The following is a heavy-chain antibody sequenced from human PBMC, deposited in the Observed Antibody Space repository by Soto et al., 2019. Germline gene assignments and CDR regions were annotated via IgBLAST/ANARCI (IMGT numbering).Heavy chain of an antibody. Sequence: VALSTVSRPATGYTLIPFFMHWVRQAPGQGLEWMGVINPGYPAGGSTTYAQKFQGRVTRTTDTSTSTVYMELSRLRSDDTAVYXGAREAIVAGATTGMDVWGQGTTVTVSS. D-gene: IGHD1-26*01. CDR1: GYTLIPFF. V-gene: IGHV1-46*01. CDR3: AREAIVAGATTGMDV. CDR2: INPGYPAGGST. J-gene: IGHJ6*02.